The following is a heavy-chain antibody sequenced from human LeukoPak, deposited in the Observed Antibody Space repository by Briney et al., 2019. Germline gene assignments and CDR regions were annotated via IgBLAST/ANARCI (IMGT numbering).Heavy chain of an antibody. J-gene: IGHJ4*02. CDR1: GFTFSSYS. V-gene: IGHV3-21*01. D-gene: IGHD4-17*01. CDR2: ISSSSSYI. CDR3: ASEGGYGDDDRRFDFDY. Sequence: GGSLRLSCAASGFTFSSYSMNWVRQAPGKGLEWVSSISSSSSYIYYADSVKGRFTISRDNAKKSLYLQMNSLRAEDTAVYYCASEGGYGDDDRRFDFDYWGQGTLVTVSS.